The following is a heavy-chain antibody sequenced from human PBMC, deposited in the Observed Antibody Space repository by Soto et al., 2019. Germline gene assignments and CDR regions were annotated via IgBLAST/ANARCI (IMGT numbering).Heavy chain of an antibody. D-gene: IGHD3-9*01. CDR3: ARAAYADILTGSGYYMDV. CDR1: SGSISSRHW. Sequence: QVQLQESGPGLVKPSGTLSLTCAVSSGSISSRHWWTWVRQPPGKGLEWIGESYHSGNTNYNPSLRSRVTISGDKSKNHFSLKVRSVTAADTAVYYCARAAYADILTGSGYYMDVWGKGTTVTVSS. V-gene: IGHV4-4*02. CDR2: SYHSGNT. J-gene: IGHJ6*03.